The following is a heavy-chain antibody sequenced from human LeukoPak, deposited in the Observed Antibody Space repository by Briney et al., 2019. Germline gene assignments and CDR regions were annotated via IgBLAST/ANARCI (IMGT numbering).Heavy chain of an antibody. Sequence: GGSLRLSCAASGFTVSSNEMSWVRQAPGKGLEWVSYISSSGTTIYYTDSVKGRFPISRDNAKSSLYLQMNSLRAEDTAVYYCARSSRGAYYYYGMDVWGQGTTVTVSS. V-gene: IGHV3-48*03. D-gene: IGHD3-10*01. CDR2: ISSSGTTI. CDR1: GFTVSSNE. CDR3: ARSSRGAYYYYGMDV. J-gene: IGHJ6*02.